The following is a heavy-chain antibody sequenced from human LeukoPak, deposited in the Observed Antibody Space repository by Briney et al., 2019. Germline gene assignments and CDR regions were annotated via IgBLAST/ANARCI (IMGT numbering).Heavy chain of an antibody. CDR2: VHFDGRT. CDR1: GGSVSSTNW. J-gene: IGHJ4*02. D-gene: IGHD6-25*01. V-gene: IGHV4/OR15-8*01. CDR3: AREGGFYRPLDY. Sequence: SETLSLTCGVSGGSVSSTNWWTWMRQPPGKGLEWIGEVHFDGRTNFNPSLKSRLTMSVDLSENHVSLKLTSVTAADTAVYYCAREGGFYRPLDYSGQGTLVTVSS.